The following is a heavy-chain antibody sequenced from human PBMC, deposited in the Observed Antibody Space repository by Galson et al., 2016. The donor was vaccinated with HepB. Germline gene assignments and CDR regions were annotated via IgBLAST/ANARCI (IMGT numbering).Heavy chain of an antibody. J-gene: IGHJ4*02. Sequence: SVKVSCKASGYRFPTYGISWVRQAPGQGLEWLGWISANSGNTRYAEKFQDRVTMTRDTSASSVYMDLRSLRSDDTAVYYCARDVQYRFDYWGQGTQVSVSS. CDR1: GYRFPTYG. CDR3: ARDVQYRFDY. CDR2: ISANSGNT. V-gene: IGHV1-18*04. D-gene: IGHD1-1*01.